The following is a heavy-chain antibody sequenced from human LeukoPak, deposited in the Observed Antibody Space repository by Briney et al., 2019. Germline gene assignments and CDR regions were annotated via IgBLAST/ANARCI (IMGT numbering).Heavy chain of an antibody. CDR3: AREFTVVRGGDYYYGMDV. CDR1: GYTFTSYG. J-gene: IGHJ6*02. V-gene: IGHV1-18*01. D-gene: IGHD3-10*01. CDR2: ISAYNGNT. Sequence: ASVKVSCKASGYTFTSYGISWVRQAPGQGLEWMGWISAYNGNTNYAQKLQGRVTMTTDTSTSTAYMELRSLRSDDTAVYYCAREFTVVRGGDYYYGMDVWGQGTTVTVSS.